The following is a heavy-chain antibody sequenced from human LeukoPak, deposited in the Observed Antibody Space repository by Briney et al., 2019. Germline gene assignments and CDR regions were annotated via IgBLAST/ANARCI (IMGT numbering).Heavy chain of an antibody. CDR1: ECTFSSYW. J-gene: IGHJ5*02. V-gene: IGHV3-74*01. Sequence: GGSLRLSCAASECTFSSYWMHWVRQAPWKGLVWISRISSDGTITNYADSVKGRFTSSRDNAKNTLYLQMNSLKAEDTAVYYCARASIAGTKFDPWGQGTLVTVSS. D-gene: IGHD6-13*01. CDR3: ARASIAGTKFDP. CDR2: ISSDGTIT.